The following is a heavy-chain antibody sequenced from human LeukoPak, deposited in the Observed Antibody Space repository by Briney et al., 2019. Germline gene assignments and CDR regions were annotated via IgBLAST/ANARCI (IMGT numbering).Heavy chain of an antibody. D-gene: IGHD3-10*01. CDR1: GFTFSSYG. CDR3: AKYPGRFGAKTKTGFDY. Sequence: GGSLRLSCAASGFTFSSYGMSWVRQAPGKGLEWVSAISGSGGSTYYADSVKGRFTISRDSSKNTLYLQMNSLRAEDTAVYYCAKYPGRFGAKTKTGFDYWGQGTLVTVSS. CDR2: ISGSGGST. V-gene: IGHV3-23*01. J-gene: IGHJ4*02.